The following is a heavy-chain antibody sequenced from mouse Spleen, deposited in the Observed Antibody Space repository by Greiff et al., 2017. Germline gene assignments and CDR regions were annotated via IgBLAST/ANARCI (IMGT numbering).Heavy chain of an antibody. D-gene: IGHD1-1*02. CDR1: GYSITSGYY. CDR3: ARGGNPWYFDV. CDR2: ISYDGSN. V-gene: IGHV3-6*01. Sequence: DVKLQESGPGLVKPSQSLSLTCSVTGYSITSGYYWNWIRQFPGNQLEWMGYISYDGSNNYNPSLKNRISLTRDTSKNQFFLKLNSVTPEDTATYYSARGGNPWYFDVWGAGTTVTGSS. J-gene: IGHJ1*01.